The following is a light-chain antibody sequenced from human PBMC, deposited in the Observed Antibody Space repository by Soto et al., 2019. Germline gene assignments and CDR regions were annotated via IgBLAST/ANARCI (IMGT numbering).Light chain of an antibody. J-gene: IGKJ1*01. V-gene: IGKV3D-15*01. CDR3: QQYNSYSRT. Sequence: ILMTQYPATLSLSPGKRATLSFRASQNISSYLIWYQQKPGQAPRLLIYDVSNRATGIPARFSGSGSGTEFTLTISSLQPDDFATYYCQQYNSYSRTFGQGTKVDIK. CDR2: DVS. CDR1: QNISSY.